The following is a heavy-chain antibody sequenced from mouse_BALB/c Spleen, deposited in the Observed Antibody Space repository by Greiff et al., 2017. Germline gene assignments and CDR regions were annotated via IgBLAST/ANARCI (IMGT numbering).Heavy chain of an antibody. CDR2: IDPANGNT. D-gene: IGHD1-1*01. CDR3: ARPVVATGYAMDY. J-gene: IGHJ4*01. Sequence: EVQGVESGAELVKPGASVKLSCTASGFNIKDTYMHWVKQRPEQGLEWIGRIDPANGNTKYDPKFQGKATITADTSSNTAYLQLSSLTSEDTAVYYCARPVVATGYAMDYWGQGTSVTVSS. CDR1: GFNIKDTY. V-gene: IGHV14-3*02.